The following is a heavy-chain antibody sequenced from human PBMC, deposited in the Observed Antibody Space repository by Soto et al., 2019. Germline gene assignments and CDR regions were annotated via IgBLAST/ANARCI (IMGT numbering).Heavy chain of an antibody. V-gene: IGHV4-34*01. Sequence: ASETLSLTCAVYGGSFSDYSWTWIRQPPGKGLEWIGEINHSGSTYYHPSLLSRVTISVDTSMNEFSLRLSSVTAADTAVYYCARPTYYYDSSGPPAYWGQGTLVTVSS. J-gene: IGHJ4*02. CDR3: ARPTYYYDSSGPPAY. CDR1: GGSFSDYS. CDR2: INHSGST. D-gene: IGHD3-22*01.